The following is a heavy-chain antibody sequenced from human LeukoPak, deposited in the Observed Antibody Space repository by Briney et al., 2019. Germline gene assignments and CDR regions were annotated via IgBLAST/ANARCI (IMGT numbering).Heavy chain of an antibody. Sequence: PSETLSLTCTVSGGSISSSSYYWGWIRQPPGKGLEWIGTIYYSGSTYYNPSLKSRVTISVDSSKTQFSLTLSSVTAADTAVYYCARHSGHGYNLTPCDYWGQGTPVTVSS. D-gene: IGHD5-24*01. V-gene: IGHV4-39*01. J-gene: IGHJ4*02. CDR3: ARHSGHGYNLTPCDY. CDR1: GGSISSSSYY. CDR2: IYYSGST.